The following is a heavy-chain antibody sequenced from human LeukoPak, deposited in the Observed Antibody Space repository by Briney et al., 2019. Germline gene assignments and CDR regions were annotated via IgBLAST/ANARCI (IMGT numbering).Heavy chain of an antibody. CDR1: GYTFTSYD. CDR3: ARGQGRGYGSGSYSAYDI. V-gene: IGHV1-8*01. Sequence: VASVKVSCKASGYTFTSYDINWVRQATGQGLEWMGWMNPNSGNTGYAQKFQGRVTMTRNTSISTAYMELSSLRSEDTAVYYCARGQGRGYGSGSYSAYDIWGQGTMVTVSS. D-gene: IGHD3-10*01. J-gene: IGHJ3*02. CDR2: MNPNSGNT.